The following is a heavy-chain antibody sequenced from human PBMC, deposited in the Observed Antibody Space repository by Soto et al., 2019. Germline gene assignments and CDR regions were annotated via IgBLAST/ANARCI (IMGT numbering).Heavy chain of an antibody. D-gene: IGHD6-13*01. CDR3: AKDSSSWYLDS. Sequence: GGSLRLSCAASGFTFSDYYMTWIRPAPGKGLEWVSYISDSGSVTYYADSVKGRFTISRDNAKNSLHLQMNSLRADDTAVYYCAKDSSSWYLDSWGRGTLVTVSS. CDR1: GFTFSDYY. V-gene: IGHV3-11*01. CDR2: ISDSGSVT. J-gene: IGHJ4*02.